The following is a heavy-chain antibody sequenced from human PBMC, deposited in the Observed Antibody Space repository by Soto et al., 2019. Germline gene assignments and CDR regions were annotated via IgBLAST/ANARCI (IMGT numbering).Heavy chain of an antibody. CDR1: GFTFSSYG. CDR3: ARDEGDSSGLDAFDI. J-gene: IGHJ3*02. CDR2: IWYDGSNK. D-gene: IGHD3-22*01. Sequence: QVQLVESGGGVVQPGRSLRLSCAASGFTFSSYGMHWVRQAPGNGLEWVAVIWYDGSNKYYADSVKGRFTISRDNSKNTLYLQMNSLRAEDTAVYYCARDEGDSSGLDAFDIWGQGTMVTVSS. V-gene: IGHV3-33*01.